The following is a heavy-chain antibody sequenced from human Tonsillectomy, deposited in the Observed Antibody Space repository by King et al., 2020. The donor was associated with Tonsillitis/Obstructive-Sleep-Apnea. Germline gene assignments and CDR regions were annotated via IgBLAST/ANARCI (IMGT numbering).Heavy chain of an antibody. Sequence: VQLVESWGGVVQPGRSLRLSCAASGFTFISYGMHWVRQAPGKGLEWVAVISYDGSNKYYAESVKGRFTISRDNSKNTLYLQMNSLRGEDTAVYYWARLPFGRSMDVWGQGTTVTVPS. J-gene: IGHJ6*02. CDR3: ARLPFGRSMDV. V-gene: IGHV3-30*03. CDR2: ISYDGSNK. CDR1: GFTFISYG. D-gene: IGHD3-10*01.